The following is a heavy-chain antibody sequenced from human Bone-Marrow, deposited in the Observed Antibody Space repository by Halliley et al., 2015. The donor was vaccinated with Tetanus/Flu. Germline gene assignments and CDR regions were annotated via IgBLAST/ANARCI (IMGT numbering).Heavy chain of an antibody. D-gene: IGHD3-3*01. V-gene: IGHV4-39*01. CDR2: IYDSGTT. Sequence: TLSLTCTVSGGSISSISHYWGWIRQPPGKGLEWIGNIYDSGTTYYNPSLKSRVTMSVDTSKNQISLKLRSVTAADTAVYYCARPWPPAFGVVMPSLFDPWGQGTLVTVSS. CDR1: GGSISSISHY. J-gene: IGHJ5*02. CDR3: ARPWPPAFGVVMPSLFDP.